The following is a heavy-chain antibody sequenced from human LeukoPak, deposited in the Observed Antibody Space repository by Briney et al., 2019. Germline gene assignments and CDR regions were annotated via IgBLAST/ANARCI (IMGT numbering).Heavy chain of an antibody. Sequence: SGTLSLTCADSGASISNSNWWSWARQPPGKGLEWIGEIFHSGSTNYNPSLKSRVSISVDKSKNRFSLRLSSVTAADTAVYYCASQFGEGLYDYWGQGTLVTVSS. CDR1: GASISNSNW. V-gene: IGHV4-4*02. CDR2: IFHSGST. D-gene: IGHD3-10*01. J-gene: IGHJ4*02. CDR3: ASQFGEGLYDY.